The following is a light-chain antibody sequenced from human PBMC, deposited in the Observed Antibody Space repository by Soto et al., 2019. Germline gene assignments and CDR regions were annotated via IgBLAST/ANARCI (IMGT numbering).Light chain of an antibody. J-gene: IGLJ1*01. CDR3: SSYTDRQSYL. V-gene: IGLV2-14*03. CDR1: SSDIGSYIH. CDR2: AVS. Sequence: QSVLTQPASVSGSPGQSITISCSGTSSDIGSYIHVACYQQFPGKSPKLMIYAVSARPPGVSDRLPGSKSGITASLTISGLQTEDEADYYCSSYTDRQSYLFGAGTKVTVL.